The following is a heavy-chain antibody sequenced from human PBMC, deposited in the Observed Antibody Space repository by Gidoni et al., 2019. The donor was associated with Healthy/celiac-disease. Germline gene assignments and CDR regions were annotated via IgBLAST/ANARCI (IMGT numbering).Heavy chain of an antibody. CDR2: VIPIVGTA. V-gene: IGHV1-69*01. J-gene: IGHJ6*02. Sequence: QVQLVQSGAEVKKPGSSVKVSCKASGGTFSSYAISWVRQAPGPRLEWLGGVIPIVGTANYAKKFQGRVTITADESTSTAYMELSSLRSEDTAVYYCARTLGPMVRGVTVDVWGQGTTVTVSS. D-gene: IGHD3-10*01. CDR3: ARTLGPMVRGVTVDV. CDR1: GGTFSSYA.